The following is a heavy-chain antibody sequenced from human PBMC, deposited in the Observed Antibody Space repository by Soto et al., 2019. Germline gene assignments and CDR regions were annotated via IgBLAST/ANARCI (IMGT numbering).Heavy chain of an antibody. V-gene: IGHV3-11*01. CDR3: ARSYSSGWEFDY. J-gene: IGHJ4*02. D-gene: IGHD6-19*01. Sequence: PGGSLRLSCGASGFTFSNYYMSWIRQAPGKGLEWVSYISSTGRTIYYADSVKGRFTVSRDNAQNSLSLKLNSLRVGDTAVYYCARSYSSGWEFDYWGQGTLVTVSS. CDR1: GFTFSNYY. CDR2: ISSTGRTI.